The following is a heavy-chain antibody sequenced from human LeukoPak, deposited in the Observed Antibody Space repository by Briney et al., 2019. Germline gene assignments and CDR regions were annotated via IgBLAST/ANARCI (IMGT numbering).Heavy chain of an antibody. V-gene: IGHV4-38-2*02. CDR2: IYQSGTP. CDR1: GYSISSGYH. Sequence: SETLSLTCSVSGYSISSGYHWGWIRQAPEKGLEWIASIYQSGTPYANPSLKNRVTLSVDTSKNQVSLKLSSVTAADTALYFCARAEINDYFRYWGQGVLVIASS. J-gene: IGHJ4*02. CDR3: ARAEINDYFRY. D-gene: IGHD3-10*02.